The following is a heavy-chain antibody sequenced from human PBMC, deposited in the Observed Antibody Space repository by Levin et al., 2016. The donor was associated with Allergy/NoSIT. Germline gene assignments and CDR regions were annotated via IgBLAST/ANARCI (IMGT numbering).Heavy chain of an antibody. CDR2: INHSGST. D-gene: IGHD6-19*01. J-gene: IGHJ5*02. V-gene: IGHV4-34*01. Sequence: SETLSLTCAVYGGSFSGYYWSWIRQPPGKGLEWIGEINHSGSTNYNPSLKSRVTISVDTSKNQFSLKLSSVTAADTAVYYCASSKKYSSGWYGASSTNWFDPWGQGTLVTVSS. CDR3: ASSKKYSSGWYGASSTNWFDP. CDR1: GGSFSGYY.